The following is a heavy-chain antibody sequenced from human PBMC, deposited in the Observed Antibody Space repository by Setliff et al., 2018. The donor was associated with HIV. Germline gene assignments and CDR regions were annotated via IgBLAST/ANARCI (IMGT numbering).Heavy chain of an antibody. CDR1: GYTFTSYY. J-gene: IGHJ4*02. Sequence: ASVKVSCKASGYTFTSYYMHWVRQAPGQGLEWMGIINPSGGSTSYAQKFQGRVIISIDKSKKHFSLRLSAVTAADTAVYYCAASVADYGKGGGMGYWGQGTLVTVSS. CDR3: AASVADYGKGGGMGY. CDR2: INPSGGST. D-gene: IGHD3-10*01. V-gene: IGHV1-46*01.